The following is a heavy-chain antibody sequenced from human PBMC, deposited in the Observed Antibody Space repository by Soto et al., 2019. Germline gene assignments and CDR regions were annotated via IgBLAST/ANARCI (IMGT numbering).Heavy chain of an antibody. CDR3: ATSSRSGYYWGYFDY. V-gene: IGHV4-39*07. D-gene: IGHD3-22*01. J-gene: IGHJ4*02. CDR2: IYYRGNT. Sequence: SETLSLTCSVSGDSINSDKYYWGWIRQPPGKGLEWIGSIYYRGNTYYNPSLQTRVTISLDKSKSQFSLKLTSVTAADTAVYYCATSSRSGYYWGYFDYWGQGTLVTVSS. CDR1: GDSINSDKYY.